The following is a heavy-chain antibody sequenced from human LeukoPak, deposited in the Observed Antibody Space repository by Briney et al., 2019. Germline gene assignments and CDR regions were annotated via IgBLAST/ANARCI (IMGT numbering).Heavy chain of an antibody. CDR2: IIPLYATA. CDR3: VAGSAAGHFDS. D-gene: IGHD2-2*01. CDR1: GGTFNSHA. J-gene: IGHJ4*02. V-gene: IGHV1-69*06. Sequence: SVKVSCKASGGTFNSHAISWVRQAPGQGLEWMGRIIPLYATANYAQKFKGRVTITADSSTSTAYNELNSLRSDDTAVFYCVAGSAAGHFDSWGQGTLVTVSS.